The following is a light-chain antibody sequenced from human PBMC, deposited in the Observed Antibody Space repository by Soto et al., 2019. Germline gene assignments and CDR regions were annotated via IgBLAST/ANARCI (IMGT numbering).Light chain of an antibody. V-gene: IGKV3-20*01. CDR1: QSVSSSY. CDR2: GAS. J-gene: IGKJ1*01. CDR3: QQKET. Sequence: EIVLTQSPGTLSLSPGERATRSCRASQSVSSSYLAWYQQKPGQAPRLLIYGASSRATGIPDRFSGSGSGTDFTLTISRLEPEDFAVYYCQQKETFGQGTKVDI.